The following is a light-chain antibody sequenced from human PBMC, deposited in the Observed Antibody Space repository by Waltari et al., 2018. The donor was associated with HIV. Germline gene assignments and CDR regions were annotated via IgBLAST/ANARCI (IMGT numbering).Light chain of an antibody. CDR2: EVN. CDR1: SSDVGGYKF. J-gene: IGLJ2*01. Sequence: QSALTQPPSASGSPGQSVTISCTGTSSDVGGYKFVSWYQQHPGKAPKLMIYEVNKRPSGVPDRFSGSKSGNTASLTVSGLQAEDEADYYCSSYAGSNIFVVFGGGTKLTVL. V-gene: IGLV2-8*01. CDR3: SSYAGSNIFVV.